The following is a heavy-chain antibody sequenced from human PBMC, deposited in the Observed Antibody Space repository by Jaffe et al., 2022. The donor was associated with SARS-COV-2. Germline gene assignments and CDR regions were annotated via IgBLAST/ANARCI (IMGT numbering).Heavy chain of an antibody. CDR2: IIPILGIA. D-gene: IGHD6-19*01. Sequence: QVQLVQSGAEVKKPGSSVKVSCKASGGTFSSYTISWVRQAPGQGLEWMGRIIPILGIANYAQKFQGRVTITADKSTSTAYMELSSLRSEDTAVYYCAGYSSGWPRLDYWGQGTLVTVSS. V-gene: IGHV1-69*02. CDR3: AGYSSGWPRLDY. J-gene: IGHJ4*02. CDR1: GGTFSSYT.